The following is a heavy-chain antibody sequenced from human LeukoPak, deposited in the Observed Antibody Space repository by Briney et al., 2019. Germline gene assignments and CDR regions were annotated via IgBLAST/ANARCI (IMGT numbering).Heavy chain of an antibody. CDR3: ARGQKYCSSTSCYNYMDV. Sequence: ASVNVSCKASGYTFTGYYMHWVRQAPGQGLEWMGWINPNSGGTNYAQKFQGRVTMTRDTSISTVYMGLSRLRSDDTAVYYCARGQKYCSSTSCYNYMDVWGKGTTVTVSS. V-gene: IGHV1-2*02. J-gene: IGHJ6*03. D-gene: IGHD2-2*02. CDR2: INPNSGGT. CDR1: GYTFTGYY.